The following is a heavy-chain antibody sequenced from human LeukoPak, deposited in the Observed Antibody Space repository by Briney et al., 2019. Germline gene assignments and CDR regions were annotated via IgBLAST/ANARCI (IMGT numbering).Heavy chain of an antibody. CDR3: ARGVRRGRWFDP. Sequence: PSETLSLTCAVYGGSFGGYYWSWIRQPPGKGLEWIGEINHSGSTNYNPSLKSRVTISVDTSKNQFSLKLSSVTAADTAVYYCARGVRRGRWFDPWGQGTLVTVSS. CDR2: INHSGST. V-gene: IGHV4-34*01. CDR1: GGSFGGYY. J-gene: IGHJ5*02.